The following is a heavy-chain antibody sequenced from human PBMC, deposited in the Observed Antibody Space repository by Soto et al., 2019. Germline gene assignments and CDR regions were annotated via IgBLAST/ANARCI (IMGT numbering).Heavy chain of an antibody. D-gene: IGHD3-22*01. CDR3: ARGRRLYYDSLGAFDI. J-gene: IGHJ3*02. CDR1: GGSISSYY. V-gene: IGHV4-59*01. CDR2: IYYSGST. Sequence: QVQLQESGPGLVKPSETLSLTCTVSGGSISSYYWSWIRQPPGKGLEWIGYIYYSGSTNYNPSLKSRVTISVDTSKNQFSLKLSSVTAADTAVYYCARGRRLYYDSLGAFDIWGQGTMVTVSS.